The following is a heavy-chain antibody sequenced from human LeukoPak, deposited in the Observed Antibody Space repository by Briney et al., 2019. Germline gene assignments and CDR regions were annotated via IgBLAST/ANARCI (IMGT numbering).Heavy chain of an antibody. CDR2: ISGNGGST. V-gene: IGHV3-23*01. D-gene: IGHD3-22*01. CDR1: GFTFSSYA. J-gene: IGHJ1*01. Sequence: PGGSLRLSCAASGFTFSSYAMSWVRQAPGKGLEWVSAISGNGGSTYYADSVKGRFTISRDNSKNTLYLQMNSLRAEDTAVYYCATTDSSGDPVKAEYFQHWGQGTLVTVSS. CDR3: ATTDSSGDPVKAEYFQH.